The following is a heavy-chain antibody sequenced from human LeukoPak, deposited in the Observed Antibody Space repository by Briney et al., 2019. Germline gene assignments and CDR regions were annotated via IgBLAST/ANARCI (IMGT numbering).Heavy chain of an antibody. D-gene: IGHD3-10*01. CDR1: GDSISSYY. V-gene: IGHV4-34*01. J-gene: IGHJ4*02. CDR2: INHSGST. Sequence: SETLSLTCTVSGDSISSYYWSWIRQPPGKGLEWIGEINHSGSTNYNPSLKSRVTISVDTSKNQFSLKLSSVTAADTAVYYCATRRYYYGSGSYYNSWGQGTLVTVSS. CDR3: ATRRYYYGSGSYYNS.